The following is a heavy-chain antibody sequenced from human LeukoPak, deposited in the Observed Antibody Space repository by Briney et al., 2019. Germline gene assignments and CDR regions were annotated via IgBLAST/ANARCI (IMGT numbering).Heavy chain of an antibody. Sequence: GGSLRLSCAASGFTFSSYGMHWVRQAPGKGLEWVAFIRYDGSNKYYADSVKGRFTISRDNSKNTLYLHVNSLRAEDTAVYYCARTSSWYSPTYYFDYWGQGTLVTVSS. CDR2: IRYDGSNK. D-gene: IGHD6-13*01. V-gene: IGHV3-30*02. J-gene: IGHJ4*02. CDR1: GFTFSSYG. CDR3: ARTSSWYSPTYYFDY.